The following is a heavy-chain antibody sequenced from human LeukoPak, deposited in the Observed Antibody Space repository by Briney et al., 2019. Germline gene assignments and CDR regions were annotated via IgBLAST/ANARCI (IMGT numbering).Heavy chain of an antibody. CDR2: IIPIFGTA. Sequence: GASVTVSCKASGGTFSSYAISWVRQAPGQGLEWMGEIIPIFGTANYAQKFQGRVTITTDEYTRTAYMELSRPRSEDTAVYYGARVNMWPYVDWLGPGYYYYIDVWGKGTTVTVSS. V-gene: IGHV1-69*05. CDR3: ARVNMWPYVDWLGPGYYYYIDV. J-gene: IGHJ6*03. CDR1: GGTFSSYA. D-gene: IGHD3/OR15-3a*01.